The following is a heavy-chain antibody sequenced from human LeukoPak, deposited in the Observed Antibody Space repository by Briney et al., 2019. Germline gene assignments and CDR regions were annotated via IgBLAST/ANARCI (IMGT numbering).Heavy chain of an antibody. J-gene: IGHJ4*02. CDR1: GFTFSSYA. CDR3: ASPSRTGY. CDR2: ISYDGSNK. V-gene: IGHV3-30-3*01. Sequence: GGPLRLSCAASGFTFSSYAMHWVRQAPGKGLEWVAVISYDGSNKYYADSVKGRFTISRDNSKNTLYLQMNSLRAEDTAVYYWASPSRTGYWGQGTLVTVSS. D-gene: IGHD2-2*01.